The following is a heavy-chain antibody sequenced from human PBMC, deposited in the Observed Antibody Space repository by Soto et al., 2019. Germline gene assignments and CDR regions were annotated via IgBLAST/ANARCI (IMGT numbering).Heavy chain of an antibody. J-gene: IGHJ6*02. CDR3: ARGPPGYYYYGMDV. Sequence: SETLSLTCAVYGRSFSGYYWSWIRQPPGKGLEWIGEINHSGSTNYNPSLKSRVTISVDTSKNQFSLKLSSVTAADTAVYYCARGPPGYYYYGMDVWGQGTTVTVSS. CDR1: GRSFSGYY. CDR2: INHSGST. V-gene: IGHV4-34*01.